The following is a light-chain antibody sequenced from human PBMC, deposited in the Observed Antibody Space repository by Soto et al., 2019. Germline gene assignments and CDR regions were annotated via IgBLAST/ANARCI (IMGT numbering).Light chain of an antibody. V-gene: IGKV3-20*01. CDR3: QQYGSSPEK. Sequence: EILFAQSPGTLALPPGERATPSRRASQSVSSSYLAWYQQKPGQAPRLLIYGASSRATGIPDRFSGSGSGTDFTLTISRLEPEDFAVYYCQQYGSSPEKFGQGTKGDIK. CDR1: QSVSSSY. CDR2: GAS. J-gene: IGKJ1*01.